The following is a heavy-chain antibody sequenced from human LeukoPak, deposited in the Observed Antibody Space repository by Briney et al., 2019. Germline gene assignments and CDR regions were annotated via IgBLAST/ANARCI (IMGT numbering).Heavy chain of an antibody. Sequence: PGGSLRLSCAASGFTFSTSWMHWVRQPPGKGLVWVSRTNSDETVTTYADSVKGRFTISRDNAKNTLYLQMNSLRAEDTVIYYCARGVNGDTDFWGQGTLVTVSS. D-gene: IGHD2-21*01. CDR1: GFTFSTSW. CDR2: TNSDETVT. V-gene: IGHV3-74*01. CDR3: ARGVNGDTDF. J-gene: IGHJ4*02.